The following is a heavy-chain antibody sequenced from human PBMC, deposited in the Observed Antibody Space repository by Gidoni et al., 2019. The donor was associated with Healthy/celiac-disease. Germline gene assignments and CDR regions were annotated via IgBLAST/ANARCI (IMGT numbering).Heavy chain of an antibody. D-gene: IGHD5-18*01. CDR3: ATISRGYSYGPYDY. CDR1: GGTFSSYT. J-gene: IGHJ4*02. V-gene: IGHV1-69*02. CDR2: ISPILGIA. Sequence: QVQLVLSGAEVKKPGSSVKVYCKASGGTFSSYTISGVRQAPGQGLEWMGRISPILGIANYAQKFQGRVTITADKSTSTAYMELSSLRSEDTAVYYCATISRGYSYGPYDYWGQGTLVTVSS.